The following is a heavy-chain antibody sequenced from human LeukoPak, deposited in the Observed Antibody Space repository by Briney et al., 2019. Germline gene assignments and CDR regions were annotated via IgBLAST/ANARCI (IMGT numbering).Heavy chain of an antibody. D-gene: IGHD3-22*01. Sequence: GSLRLSCAASGFTFSSYAMSWVRQAPGKGLEWVSAISGSGGSTYYADSVKGRFTISRDNSKNTLYLQMNSLRAEDTAVYYCAKDSKTAGYYYDSSGYYYLPYFDYWGQGTLVTVSS. CDR3: AKDSKTAGYYYDSSGYYYLPYFDY. CDR1: GFTFSSYA. CDR2: ISGSGGST. J-gene: IGHJ4*02. V-gene: IGHV3-23*01.